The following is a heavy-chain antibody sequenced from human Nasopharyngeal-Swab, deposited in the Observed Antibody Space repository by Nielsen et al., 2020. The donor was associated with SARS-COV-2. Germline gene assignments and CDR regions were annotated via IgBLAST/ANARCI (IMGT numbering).Heavy chain of an antibody. Sequence: GSLRLSCAVYGGSFSGYYWSWIRQPPGKGLEWIGEINHSGSTNYNPSLKSRVTISVDTSKNQFSLKLSSVTAADTAVYYCARGLMVRGKPFGYWGQGTLVTVSS. J-gene: IGHJ4*02. V-gene: IGHV4-34*01. CDR3: ARGLMVRGKPFGY. CDR2: INHSGST. CDR1: GGSFSGYY. D-gene: IGHD3-10*01.